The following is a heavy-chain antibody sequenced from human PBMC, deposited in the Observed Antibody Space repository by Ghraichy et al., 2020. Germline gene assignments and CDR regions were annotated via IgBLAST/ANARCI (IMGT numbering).Heavy chain of an antibody. D-gene: IGHD6-19*01. Sequence: SETLSLTCTVSGGSISSYYWSWIRQPPGKGLEWIGYIYYSGSTNYNPSLKSRVTISVDTSKNQFSLKLSSVTAADTAVYYCARGAADSSGWYRTFDYWGQGTLVTVSS. CDR3: ARGAADSSGWYRTFDY. CDR1: GGSISSYY. CDR2: IYYSGST. V-gene: IGHV4-59*01. J-gene: IGHJ4*02.